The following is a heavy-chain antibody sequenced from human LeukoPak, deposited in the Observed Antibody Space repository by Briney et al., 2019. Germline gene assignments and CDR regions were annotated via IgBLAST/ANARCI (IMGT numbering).Heavy chain of an antibody. Sequence: PSETLSLTCTVSGGSISSYYWSWIRQPAGKGLEWIGRIYTSGSTNYNPSLKSRVTMSVDTSNNQFSLKVSSVTAADTAVYYCARSFGSGSYYYFDCWGQGTLVTVSS. V-gene: IGHV4-4*07. J-gene: IGHJ4*02. D-gene: IGHD3-10*01. CDR3: ARSFGSGSYYYFDC. CDR1: GGSISSYY. CDR2: IYTSGST.